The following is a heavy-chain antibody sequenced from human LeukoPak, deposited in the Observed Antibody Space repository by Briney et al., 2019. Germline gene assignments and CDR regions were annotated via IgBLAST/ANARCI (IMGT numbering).Heavy chain of an antibody. CDR2: IYYSGST. V-gene: IGHV4-30-4*01. CDR1: GGSISRGDYY. J-gene: IGHJ4*02. Sequence: SETLSLTCTVSGGSISRGDYYWSWIRQPPGKGLEWIGYIYYSGSTDYSPSLKSRVTISVDTSKNQFSLKLRSVTAADTAVYYCARGKSKFDYWGQGTLVTVSS. CDR3: ARGKSKFDY.